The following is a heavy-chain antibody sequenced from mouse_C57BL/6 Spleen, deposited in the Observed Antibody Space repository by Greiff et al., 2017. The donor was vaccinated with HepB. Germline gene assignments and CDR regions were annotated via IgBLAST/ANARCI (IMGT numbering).Heavy chain of an antibody. CDR3: ARREGNYYFDY. CDR1: GYTFTSYW. V-gene: IGHV1-50*01. J-gene: IGHJ2*01. CDR2: IDPSDSYT. Sequence: VQLQQPGAELVKPGASVKLSCKASGYTFTSYWMQWVKQRPGQGLEWIGEIDPSDSYTNYNQKFKGKATLTVDTSSSTAYMQLSSLTSEDSAVYYCARREGNYYFDYWGQGTTLTVSS. D-gene: IGHD2-1*01.